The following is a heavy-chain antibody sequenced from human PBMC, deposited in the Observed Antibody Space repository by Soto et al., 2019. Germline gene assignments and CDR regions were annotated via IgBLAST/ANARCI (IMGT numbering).Heavy chain of an antibody. D-gene: IGHD3-16*01. CDR3: ARGGPYDYNWDY. Sequence: SETLSLTCTVSGGSISSYYWSWIRQPPGKGLEWIGYIYYSGSTNYNPSLKSRVTISVDTSKNQFSLKLSSVTAADTAVYYCARGGPYDYNWDYWGQGTLVTVSS. CDR1: GGSISSYY. V-gene: IGHV4-59*01. CDR2: IYYSGST. J-gene: IGHJ4*02.